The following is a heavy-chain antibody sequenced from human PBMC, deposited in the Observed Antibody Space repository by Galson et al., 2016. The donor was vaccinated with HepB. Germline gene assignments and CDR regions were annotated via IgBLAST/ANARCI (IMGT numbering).Heavy chain of an antibody. CDR2: IKQDGSEK. CDR3: AREGLSDYGDYKYYSYALDV. J-gene: IGHJ6*02. D-gene: IGHD4-17*01. Sequence: SLRLSCAASGFTFSSCWMTWVRQAPGKGLEWVANIKQDGSEKYYVDSVKGRFTISRDNAKNSLYLQMNSLRAEDTAGYYCAREGLSDYGDYKYYSYALDVWGQGTTVTVSS. CDR1: GFTFSSCW. V-gene: IGHV3-7*01.